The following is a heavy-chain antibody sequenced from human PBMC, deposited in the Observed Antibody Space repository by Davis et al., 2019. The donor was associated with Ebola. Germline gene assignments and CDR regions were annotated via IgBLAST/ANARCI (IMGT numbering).Heavy chain of an antibody. CDR2: ISSSSSYI. J-gene: IGHJ4*02. D-gene: IGHD3-22*01. CDR1: GFTFSSYS. Sequence: PGGSLRLSCAASGFTFSSYSMNWVRQAPGKGLEWVSSISSSSSYIYYADSVKGRFTISRDNAKNSLYLQMNSLRAEDTAVYYCAKEDYHSSGSLDSWGQGTLVTVSS. V-gene: IGHV3-21*04. CDR3: AKEDYHSSGSLDS.